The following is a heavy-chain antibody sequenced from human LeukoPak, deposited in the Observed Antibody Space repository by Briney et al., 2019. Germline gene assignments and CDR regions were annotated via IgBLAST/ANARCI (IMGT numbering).Heavy chain of an antibody. V-gene: IGHV3-74*01. CDR2: INRDGSVT. Sequence: GGSLRLSCAATGFTFSGHWMHWVRQAPGKGLVWVSRINRDGSVTGCADSVKGRFTISRDNAKNTLHLQMNSLRAEDTAVYYCAREHRSALDSWGQGTLVTVSS. CDR3: AREHRSALDS. CDR1: GFTFSGHW. J-gene: IGHJ4*02. D-gene: IGHD2-15*01.